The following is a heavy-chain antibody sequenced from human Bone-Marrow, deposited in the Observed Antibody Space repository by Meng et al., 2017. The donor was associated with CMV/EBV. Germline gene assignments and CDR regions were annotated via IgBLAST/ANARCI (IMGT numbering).Heavy chain of an antibody. CDR1: GGTFSSYT. CDR2: IIPILGIA. D-gene: IGHD1-26*01. CDR3: ARPSGSAPNWFDP. J-gene: IGHJ5*02. Sequence: SVKVSCKASGGTFSSYTISWVRQAPGQGLEWMGRIIPILGIANYAQKFQGRVTITADKSTSTAYMELSSLRSEDTAVYYCARPSGSAPNWFDPWGQGTLVTGSS. V-gene: IGHV1-69*02.